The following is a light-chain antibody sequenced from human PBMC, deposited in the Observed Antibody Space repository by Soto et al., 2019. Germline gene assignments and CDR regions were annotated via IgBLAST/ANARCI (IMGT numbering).Light chain of an antibody. CDR2: EVT. Sequence: QSALTQPASVSGSPGQSITISCSGTSSDVGSYNHVAWYQQFPGKTPKLIIYEVTYRPSGVSHRFSASKSGNTASLTISGPQAEDEADYYCISYTGSSTSYVFGNGTKVTVL. J-gene: IGLJ1*01. V-gene: IGLV2-14*01. CDR1: SSDVGSYNH. CDR3: ISYTGSSTSYV.